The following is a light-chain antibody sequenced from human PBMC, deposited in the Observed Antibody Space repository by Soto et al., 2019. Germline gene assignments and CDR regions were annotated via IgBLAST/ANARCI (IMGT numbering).Light chain of an antibody. J-gene: IGKJ2*01. V-gene: IGKV1-5*03. CDR3: QQYNSWYT. CDR1: QSISSW. CDR2: KAS. Sequence: DIQMTQSPSTLSASVGDRVTITCRASQSISSWLAWYQQKPGKAPKLLIYKASTLESGVPSRFSGSGSGTEFTLTISSQQPDDFATYYCQQYNSWYTFGQGTKLEI.